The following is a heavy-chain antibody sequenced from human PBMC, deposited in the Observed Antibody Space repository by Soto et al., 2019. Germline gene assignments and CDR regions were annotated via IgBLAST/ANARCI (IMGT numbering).Heavy chain of an antibody. CDR2: IKQDGSEK. J-gene: IGHJ4*02. CDR3: ARDPRGYYDILTGELRE. Sequence: GGSLRLSCAASGFTFSSYWMSWVRQAPGKGLEWVANIKQDGSEKYYVDSVKGRFTISRDNAKNSLYLQMNSLRAEDTAVYYCARDPRGYYDILTGELREWGQGTLVTVSS. D-gene: IGHD3-9*01. V-gene: IGHV3-7*01. CDR1: GFTFSSYW.